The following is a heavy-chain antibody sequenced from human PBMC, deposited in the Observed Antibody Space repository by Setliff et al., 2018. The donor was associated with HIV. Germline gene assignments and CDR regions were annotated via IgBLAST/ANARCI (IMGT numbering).Heavy chain of an antibody. Sequence: GPPVKVSCKASGGTFSNHAVTWVRQAPGQGLEWMGGIVPIFGTVNYAQKFQGRITISADESTRTSYMELSSLRPEDTAVYYCARGDREQLESIHGGVYFYYMNVWGKGT. CDR2: IVPIFGTV. V-gene: IGHV1-69*13. CDR1: GGTFSNHA. CDR3: ARGDREQLESIHGGVYFYYMNV. D-gene: IGHD6-13*01. J-gene: IGHJ6*03.